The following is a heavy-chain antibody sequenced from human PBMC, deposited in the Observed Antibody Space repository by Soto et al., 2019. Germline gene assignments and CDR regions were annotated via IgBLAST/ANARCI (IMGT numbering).Heavy chain of an antibody. CDR1: GFSFSSYV. V-gene: IGHV3-30*18. Sequence: PGGSLRLSCAASGFSFSSYVMHWVRQAPGKGLEWVAVISYDGIQKYYADSVKGRFTISRDNSKNTLYLQMNSLRAEDKAVYYCAKHLVGGVRYYYGMDVWGQGTTVTV. D-gene: IGHD1-26*01. CDR2: ISYDGIQK. CDR3: AKHLVGGVRYYYGMDV. J-gene: IGHJ6*02.